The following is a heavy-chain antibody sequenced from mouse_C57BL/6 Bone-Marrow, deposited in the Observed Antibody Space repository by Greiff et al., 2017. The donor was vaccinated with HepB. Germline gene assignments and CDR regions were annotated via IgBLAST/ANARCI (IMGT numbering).Heavy chain of an antibody. CDR2: IHPNSGST. Sequence: QVQLQQPGAELVKPGASVKLSCKASGYTFTSYWMHWVKQRPGQGLEWIGMIHPNSGSTNYNEKFKSKATLTVDKSSSTAYMQLSSLTSEDSAVYYCARRGFITTVVAPAAYWGQVTLVTVSA. V-gene: IGHV1-64*01. CDR3: ARRGFITTVVAPAAY. D-gene: IGHD1-1*01. CDR1: GYTFTSYW. J-gene: IGHJ3*01.